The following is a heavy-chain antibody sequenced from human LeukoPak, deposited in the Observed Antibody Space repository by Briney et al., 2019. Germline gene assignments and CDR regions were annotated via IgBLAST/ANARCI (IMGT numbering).Heavy chain of an antibody. CDR1: GYSFTRYG. D-gene: IGHD6-13*01. CDR3: ARAVIPVAVKPAFDY. V-gene: IGHV1-18*01. J-gene: IGHJ4*02. CDR2: ISPFNGNT. Sequence: ASVKVSCKASGYSFTRYGFSWVRQAPGQGLEWMGWISPFNGNTNYAQRFQGRVTMTSDTSTSTAYMELRSLRSDDTAVYYCARAVIPVAVKPAFDYWGQGTLVTVSS.